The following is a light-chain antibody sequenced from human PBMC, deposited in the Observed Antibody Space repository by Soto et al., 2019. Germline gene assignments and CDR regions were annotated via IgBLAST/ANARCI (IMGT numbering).Light chain of an antibody. Sequence: QSVLTQPPSASGSPGQSVTISCTGTSSDVGGYNYVSWYQQHPGKAPKLMIYEVTKRPSGVPDRFSGSKSGNTASLTVSGLQAEDEADYYCSSYAGSNRVVVGGGTKLPVL. V-gene: IGLV2-8*01. J-gene: IGLJ3*02. CDR1: SSDVGGYNY. CDR2: EVT. CDR3: SSYAGSNRVV.